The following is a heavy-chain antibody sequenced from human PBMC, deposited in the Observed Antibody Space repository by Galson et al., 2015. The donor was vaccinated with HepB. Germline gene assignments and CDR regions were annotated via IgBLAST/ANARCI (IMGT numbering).Heavy chain of an antibody. CDR1: GFTFSDYY. V-gene: IGHV3-11*06. CDR3: ASRPGLSWFDP. J-gene: IGHJ5*02. CDR2: ISSSSSYT. Sequence: SLRLSCAASGFTFSDYYMSWIRQAPGKGLEWVSYISSSSSYTNYADSVKGRFTISRDNAKNSLYLQMNSLRAEDTAVYYCASRPGLSWFDPWGQGTLVTVSS. D-gene: IGHD6-25*01.